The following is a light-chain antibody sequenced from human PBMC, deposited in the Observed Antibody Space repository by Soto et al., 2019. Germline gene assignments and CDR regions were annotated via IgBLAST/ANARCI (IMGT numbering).Light chain of an antibody. J-gene: IGKJ2*03. CDR1: QSILMW. CDR3: QKYNSYPYS. CDR2: DAS. V-gene: IGKV1-5*01. Sequence: DIQLTQSPSTLSASVGDRVTITCRASQSILMWLAWYQQKPGKAPNLLIYDASNLESGVPSRFSGSGSGTDFALTISSLQPDDFAAYYCQKYNSYPYSFGQGTKVDIK.